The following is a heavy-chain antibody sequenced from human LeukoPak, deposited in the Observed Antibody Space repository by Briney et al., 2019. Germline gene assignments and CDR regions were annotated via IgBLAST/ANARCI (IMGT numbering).Heavy chain of an antibody. D-gene: IGHD3-22*01. CDR3: ARDLGRGCSGGSCYLTSWYYYDSSGYYYIDY. Sequence: GGSLRLSCAASGFTFSSYAMHWVRQAPGKGLEWVAVISYDGSNKYYADSVKGRFTISRDNFKNTLYLQMNSLRAEDTAVYYCARDLGRGCSGGSCYLTSWYYYDSSGYYYIDYWGQGTLVTVSS. CDR1: GFTFSSYA. V-gene: IGHV3-30-3*01. CDR2: ISYDGSNK. J-gene: IGHJ4*02.